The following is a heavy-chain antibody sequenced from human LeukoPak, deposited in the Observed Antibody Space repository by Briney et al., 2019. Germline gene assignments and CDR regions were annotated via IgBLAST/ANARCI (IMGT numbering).Heavy chain of an antibody. CDR2: IKQGGSEK. CDR1: GFTFSTYW. J-gene: IGHJ3*02. D-gene: IGHD1-1*01. V-gene: IGHV3-7*01. Sequence: PGGSLRLSCATSGFTFSTYWMSWVRQAPGKGLEWVANIKQGGSEKYYVDSVKGRFTISRDNAKNSLYLQMNSLRAEDTAMYYCARDARTASGNFDIWGQGTMVTDSS. CDR3: ARDARTASGNFDI.